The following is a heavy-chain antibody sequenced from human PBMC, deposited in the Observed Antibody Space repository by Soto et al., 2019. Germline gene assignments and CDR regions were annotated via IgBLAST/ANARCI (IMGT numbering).Heavy chain of an antibody. V-gene: IGHV3-53*04. CDR3: ARATGAYYMDV. CDR2: SYSGGTR. Sequence: EVQLGESGGGLVQPGGSLRLSCAASGFTVSSNYMSWVRQAPGKGLEWVSVSYSGGTRYYADSVKGRFTISRHNSKNTLYLQMNSLRAEDTAVYYCARATGAYYMDVWGKGTTVTVSS. CDR1: GFTVSSNY. J-gene: IGHJ6*03.